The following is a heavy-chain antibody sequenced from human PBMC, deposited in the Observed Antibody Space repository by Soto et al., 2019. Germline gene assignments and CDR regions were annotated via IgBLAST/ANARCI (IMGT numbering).Heavy chain of an antibody. CDR2: ISYDGSNK. V-gene: IGHV3-30*18. J-gene: IGHJ6*03. Sequence: QVQLVESGGGVVQPGRSLRLSCAASGFTFSSYGMHWVRQAPGKGLEWVAVISYDGSNKYYADSVKGRFTISRDNSKNTLYLQMNSLRAEDTAVYYCAKDPAYYDYIWGSYRYGYMDVWGKGTTVTVS. D-gene: IGHD3-16*02. CDR1: GFTFSSYG. CDR3: AKDPAYYDYIWGSYRYGYMDV.